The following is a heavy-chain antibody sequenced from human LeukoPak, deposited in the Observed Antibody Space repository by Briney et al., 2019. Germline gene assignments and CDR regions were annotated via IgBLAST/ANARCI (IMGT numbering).Heavy chain of an antibody. CDR2: IKPDGSEE. J-gene: IGHJ4*02. V-gene: IGHV3-7*04. D-gene: IGHD5-24*01. Sequence: GGSLRLSCAASGFTFSSYWMSWVRRAPGKGLEWVANIKPDGSEEYYVDSVKGRFTISRDNAKNSLYLQMNSLRAEDTAIYYCTRVGYIDEGIDYWGQGTLVTVSS. CDR3: TRVGYIDEGIDY. CDR1: GFTFSSYW.